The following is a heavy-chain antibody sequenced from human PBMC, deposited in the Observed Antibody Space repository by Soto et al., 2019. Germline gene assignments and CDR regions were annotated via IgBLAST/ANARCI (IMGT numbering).Heavy chain of an antibody. V-gene: IGHV3-30*18. J-gene: IGHJ4*02. CDR1: GFIFRSYG. CDR3: AKQGIEVAGTDYCDY. CDR2: VSHDGNNA. Sequence: QVQLVESGGGVVQHGKSLRLSCAATGFIFRSYGVHWVRQAPGKGLEWVALVSHDGNNAYYADAVNGRFTISRDNAKNTVSLQMNRLRAEDTAVYYCAKQGIEVAGTDYCDYWGQGALVTVAS. D-gene: IGHD6-19*01.